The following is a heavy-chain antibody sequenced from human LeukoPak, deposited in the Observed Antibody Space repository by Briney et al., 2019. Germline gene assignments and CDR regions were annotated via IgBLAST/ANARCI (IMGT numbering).Heavy chain of an antibody. CDR3: AHPMYSSGWNFDY. D-gene: IGHD6-19*01. CDR1: GFSLRTSGVG. J-gene: IGHJ4*02. CDR2: IYWDDDK. Sequence: ESGPTLVHPTRPLTLTCSFSGFSLRTSGVGVGWIRQPPVKALEWLALIYWDDDKRYIPSQKNRLTITHATSKTQVGLTLPNMFPVDTATYYCAHPMYSSGWNFDYSGEGNLVTASS. V-gene: IGHV2-5*02.